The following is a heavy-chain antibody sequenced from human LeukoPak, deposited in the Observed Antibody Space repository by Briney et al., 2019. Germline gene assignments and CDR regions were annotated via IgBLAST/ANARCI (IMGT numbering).Heavy chain of an antibody. CDR2: IYTSGST. D-gene: IGHD4-23*01. Sequence: SETLSLTCTVSGGSISSGSYYWGWIRQPAGKGLEWIGRIYTSGSTNYNPSLKSRVTISVDTSKNQFSLKLSSVTAADTAVYYCARVSPGGNARGAGFDYWGQGTLVTVSS. CDR1: GGSISSGSYY. J-gene: IGHJ4*02. CDR3: ARVSPGGNARGAGFDY. V-gene: IGHV4-61*02.